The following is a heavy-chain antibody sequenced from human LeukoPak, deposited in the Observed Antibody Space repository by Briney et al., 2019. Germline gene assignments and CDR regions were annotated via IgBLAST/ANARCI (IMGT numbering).Heavy chain of an antibody. CDR1: GFTFSSYW. CDR3: ARDRTLNAY. D-gene: IGHD1/OR15-1a*01. CDR2: IKEDGSEK. J-gene: IGHJ4*02. V-gene: IGHV3-7*01. Sequence: GGSLRLSCAVSGFTFSSYWMTWVRQAPGKGLEWVANIKEDGSEKYYVDSVKGRFTISRDNAKNSLYLQMNSLRAEDTAVYYCARDRTLNAYWGQGTLVTVSS.